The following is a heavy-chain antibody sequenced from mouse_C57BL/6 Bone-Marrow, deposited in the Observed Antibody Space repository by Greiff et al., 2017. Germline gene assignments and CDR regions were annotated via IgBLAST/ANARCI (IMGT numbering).Heavy chain of an antibody. D-gene: IGHD1-1*01. CDR3: SRSGRITSVVNYFGY. J-gene: IGHJ2*01. CDR1: GYSFTDYN. Sequence: EVQLQQSGPELVKPGASVKISCKASGYSFTDYNMNWVKQSNGKSLEWIGVITPNYGTTSYNQKFKGKATLTVDQSSSTAYMQLNSLTSDDSAVYYCSRSGRITSVVNYFGYWGQGTTLTVSS. CDR2: ITPNYGTT. V-gene: IGHV1-39*01.